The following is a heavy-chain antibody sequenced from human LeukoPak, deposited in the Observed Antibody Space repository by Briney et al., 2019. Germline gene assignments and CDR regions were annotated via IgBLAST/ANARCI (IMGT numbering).Heavy chain of an antibody. CDR1: GFTFSSYA. J-gene: IGHJ4*02. CDR2: ISGSGGST. Sequence: PGGSLRLSCAASGFTFSSYAMSWVRQAPGEGLEWVSAISGSGGSTYYADSVKGRFTISRDNSKNTLYLQMNSLRAEDTAVYYCAKDRTVVRGVTDYWGQGTLVTVSS. V-gene: IGHV3-23*01. CDR3: AKDRTVVRGVTDY. D-gene: IGHD3-10*01.